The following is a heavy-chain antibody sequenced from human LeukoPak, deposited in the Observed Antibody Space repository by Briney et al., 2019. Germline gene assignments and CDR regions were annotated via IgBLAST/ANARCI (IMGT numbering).Heavy chain of an antibody. CDR1: GGSISSYY. CDR3: ARAGYSYGGNYYYMDV. V-gene: IGHV4-59*08. D-gene: IGHD5-18*01. CDR2: IYYSGST. J-gene: IGHJ6*03. Sequence: PSETLSLTCTVSGGSISSYYWSWIRQPPGKGLEWIGYIYYSGSTNYNPSLKSRVTIPVDTSKNQFSLKLSSVTAADTAVYYCARAGYSYGGNYYYMDVWGKGTTVTVSS.